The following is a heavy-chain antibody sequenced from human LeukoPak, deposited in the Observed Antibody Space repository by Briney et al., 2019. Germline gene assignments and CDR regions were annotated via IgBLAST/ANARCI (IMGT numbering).Heavy chain of an antibody. CDR1: GFTFSNAW. CDR2: IYSGGST. D-gene: IGHD6-19*01. V-gene: IGHV3-66*01. J-gene: IGHJ4*02. Sequence: PGGSLRLSCAASGFTFSNAWMSWVRQAPGKGLEWVSVIYSGGSTYYADSVKGRFTISSDNSKNTLYLQMNSLRAEDTAVYYCARDRVVAGFYYFDYWGQGTLVTVSS. CDR3: ARDRVVAGFYYFDY.